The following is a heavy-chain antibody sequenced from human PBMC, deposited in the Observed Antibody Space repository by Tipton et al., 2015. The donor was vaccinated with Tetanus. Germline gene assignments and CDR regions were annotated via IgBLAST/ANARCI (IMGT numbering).Heavy chain of an antibody. V-gene: IGHV3-30*07. CDR1: GFTFGHHA. Sequence: SLRLSCVGSGFTFGHHALHWVRQAPGKGLEWVAVISFDGAEDHYAASVKGRFTISRDNAKNSLSLQVNSLRAEDTAVYYCARVWGRGQLVTKPNWYFDLWGRGTLVTVSS. CDR3: ARVWGRGQLVTKPNWYFDL. J-gene: IGHJ2*01. D-gene: IGHD6-6*01. CDR2: ISFDGAED.